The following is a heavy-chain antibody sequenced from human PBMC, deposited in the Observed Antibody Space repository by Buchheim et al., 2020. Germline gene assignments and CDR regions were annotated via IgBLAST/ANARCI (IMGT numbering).Heavy chain of an antibody. J-gene: IGHJ3*02. D-gene: IGHD3-9*01. Sequence: EVQLVESGGGLVQPGGSLRLSCAASGFTFSGYTMNWVRQAPGKGLELVSYISDSSSTISYTDSVKGRFTISRDNAKKSLYLQMNNLRDEDTAVYYCATNRDWAFDIWGQGT. CDR3: ATNRDWAFDI. V-gene: IGHV3-48*02. CDR1: GFTFSGYT. CDR2: ISDSSSTI.